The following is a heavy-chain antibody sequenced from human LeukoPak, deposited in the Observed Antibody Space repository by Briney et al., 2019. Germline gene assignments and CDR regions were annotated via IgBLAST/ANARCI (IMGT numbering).Heavy chain of an antibody. Sequence: SETLSLTCAVYGGSFSGYYWCWIRQPPGKGLEWIGEINHSGSTNYNPSLKTQVAMSVDTSKNQFSLNLSSVTAADAAVYYCARGTYNDFWSGSSNFHLDYWGQGTLVTVSS. J-gene: IGHJ4*02. CDR3: ARGTYNDFWSGSSNFHLDY. CDR2: INHSGST. V-gene: IGHV4-34*01. CDR1: GGSFSGYY. D-gene: IGHD3-3*01.